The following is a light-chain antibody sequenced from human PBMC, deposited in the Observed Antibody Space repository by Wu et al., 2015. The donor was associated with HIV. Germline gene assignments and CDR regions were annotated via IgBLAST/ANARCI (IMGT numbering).Light chain of an antibody. CDR1: QSVGGD. CDR3: QQYGSSPIT. Sequence: EIVMTQSPATLSVSLGERVTLSCRASQSVGGDLAWYQQIPGQAPRLLIFDASDRATDIPARFSGSGSGTDFTLTISRLEPEDFAVYYCQQYGSSPITFGQGTRLEIK. V-gene: IGKV3-20*01. CDR2: DAS. J-gene: IGKJ5*01.